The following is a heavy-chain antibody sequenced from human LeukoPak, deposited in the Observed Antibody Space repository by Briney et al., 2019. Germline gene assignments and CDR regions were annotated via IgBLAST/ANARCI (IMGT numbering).Heavy chain of an antibody. CDR1: GGSFSGYY. J-gene: IGHJ6*02. D-gene: IGHD4-17*01. CDR2: INHSGST. V-gene: IGHV4-34*01. Sequence: PSETLSLTCAVYGGSFSGYYWSWTRQPPGKGLEWIGEINHSGSTNYNPSLKSRVTISVDTSKNQFSLKLSSVTAADTAVYYCARGDYGDYYYYGMDVWGQGTTVTVSS. CDR3: ARGDYGDYYYYGMDV.